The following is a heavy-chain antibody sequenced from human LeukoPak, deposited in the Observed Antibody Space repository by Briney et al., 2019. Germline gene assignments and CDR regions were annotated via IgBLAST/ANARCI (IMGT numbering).Heavy chain of an antibody. CDR3: ATPVNNGYYFDY. Sequence: SVKVSCKASGDTFSSYAISWVRQAPGQGLEWMGGIIPIFGTANYAQKFQGRVTITTDESTSTAYMELSSLRSEDTAVYYCATPVNNGYYFDYWGQGTLVTVSS. J-gene: IGHJ4*02. CDR2: IIPIFGTA. D-gene: IGHD1-14*01. V-gene: IGHV1-69*05. CDR1: GDTFSSYA.